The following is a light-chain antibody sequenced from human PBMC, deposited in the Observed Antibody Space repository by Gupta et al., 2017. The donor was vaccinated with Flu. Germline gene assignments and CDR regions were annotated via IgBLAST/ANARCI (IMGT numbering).Light chain of an antibody. CDR2: EVN. CDR1: SSDVGGYNY. CDR3: SSYAGSNNLGV. J-gene: IGLJ2*01. V-gene: IGLV2-8*01. Sequence: QSALTQPPSASGSPGQSVTISCTGTSSDVGGYNYVSWYQQHPGKAPKLIIYEVNKRPSGVPDRFSGSKSGNTASLTVSGLQAEDEAYFYCSSYAGSNNLGVFGGGTKLTVL.